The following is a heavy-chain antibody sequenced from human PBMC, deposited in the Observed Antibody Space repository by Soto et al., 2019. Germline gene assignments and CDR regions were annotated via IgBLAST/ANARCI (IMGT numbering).Heavy chain of an antibody. CDR1: GYSFTSYW. CDR3: ARRNNDYGSGSYQTYYYMDV. V-gene: IGHV5-51*03. Sequence: EVQLVQSGAEVKKPGESLQISCKGSGYSFTSYWIGWVRQMPGKGLEWMGIIYPGDSDTRYSPSFQGQVTISADKSISTAYLQWSSLKASDTAMYYCARRNNDYGSGSYQTYYYMDVWGKGTTVTVSS. D-gene: IGHD3-10*01. CDR2: IYPGDSDT. J-gene: IGHJ6*03.